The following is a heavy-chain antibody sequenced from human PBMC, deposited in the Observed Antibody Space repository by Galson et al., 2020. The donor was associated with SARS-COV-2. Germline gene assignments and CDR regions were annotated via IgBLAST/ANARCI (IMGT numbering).Heavy chain of an antibody. CDR3: AGAQGDYYDPSRYYTLDYAFNI. CDR1: GFTFSSYG. Sequence: GGSLRLSCAASGFTFSSYGMSWVRQAPGKGLEWVSGISGGGGRTYYADSVEGRFTISRDNSKNTLYLQMSSLRAEDTAVYYCAGAQGDYYDPSRYYTLDYAFNIWGQGTMVIVSS. CDR2: ISGGGGRT. J-gene: IGHJ3*02. V-gene: IGHV3-23*01. D-gene: IGHD3-22*01.